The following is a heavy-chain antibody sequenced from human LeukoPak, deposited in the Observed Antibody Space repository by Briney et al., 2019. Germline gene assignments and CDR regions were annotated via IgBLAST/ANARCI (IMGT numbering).Heavy chain of an antibody. J-gene: IGHJ5*02. D-gene: IGHD3-16*01. CDR2: ISRSGSTK. V-gene: IGHV3-11*04. CDR3: ARDNDRKDDS. Sequence: GGSLRLSCAASGFTFSDYNMRWIRQAPGKGLEWVSSISRSGSTKYYADSVKGRFTISRDNAKNSLFLQMNNLRVEDTAVYYCARDNDRKDDSWGQGTLVTVSS. CDR1: GFTFSDYN.